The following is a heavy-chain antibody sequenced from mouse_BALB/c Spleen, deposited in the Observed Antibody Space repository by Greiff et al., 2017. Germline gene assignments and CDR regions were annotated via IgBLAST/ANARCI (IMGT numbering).Heavy chain of an antibody. CDR2: IWRGGST. D-gene: IGHD2-1*01. V-gene: IGHV2-5-1*01. CDR3: AKIGQIYYGNPAWFAY. CDR1: GFSLTGYG. Sequence: QVQLKESGPSLVQPSQSLSITCTVSGFSLTGYGVHWVRQSPGKGLEWLGVIWRGGSTDYNAAFMSRLSITKDNSKSQVFFKMNSLQADDTAIYYCAKIGQIYYGNPAWFAYWGQGTLVTVSA. J-gene: IGHJ3*01.